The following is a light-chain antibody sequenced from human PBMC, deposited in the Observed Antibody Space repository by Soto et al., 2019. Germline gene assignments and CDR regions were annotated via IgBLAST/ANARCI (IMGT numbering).Light chain of an antibody. CDR1: SSGVGGYNY. V-gene: IGLV2-14*01. CDR3: SSYTSSSTVV. CDR2: DVS. J-gene: IGLJ2*01. Sequence: QSALTQPPSVSGSPGQQITISCTGTSSGVGGYNYVSWYQQHPGKAPKLMIYDVSNRPSGVSNRFSGSKSGNTASLTISGLQAEDEADYYCSSYTSSSTVVFGGGTKLTVL.